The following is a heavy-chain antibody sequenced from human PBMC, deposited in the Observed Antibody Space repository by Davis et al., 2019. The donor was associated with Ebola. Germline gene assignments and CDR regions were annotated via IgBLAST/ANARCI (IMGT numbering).Heavy chain of an antibody. CDR3: AREGYCSGGSCYSYGMDV. CDR1: GYTFTSYG. CDR2: ISAYNGNT. J-gene: IGHJ6*02. D-gene: IGHD2-15*01. V-gene: IGHV1-18*01. Sequence: AASVKVSCKASGYTFTSYGISWVRQAPGQGLEWMGWISAYNGNTNYAQKLQGRVTMTTDTSTSTAYMELRSLRSDDTAVYYCAREGYCSGGSCYSYGMDVWGQGTTVTVSS.